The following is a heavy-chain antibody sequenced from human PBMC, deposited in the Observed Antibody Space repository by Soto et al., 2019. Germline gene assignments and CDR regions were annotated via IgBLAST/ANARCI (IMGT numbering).Heavy chain of an antibody. CDR3: ARDLWGYCGTDCYPLDV. CDR2: MYNTGST. CDR1: GGSIRSYY. D-gene: IGHD2-21*02. Sequence: SETLSLTCTVSGGSIRSYYWSWIRQPPGKGLEWIGYMYNTGSTIYNPSLKSRVTISVDTSKNQFSLKLNSVTAADTAVYYCARDLWGYCGTDCYPLDVWGQGTTVTVSS. V-gene: IGHV4-59*01. J-gene: IGHJ6*02.